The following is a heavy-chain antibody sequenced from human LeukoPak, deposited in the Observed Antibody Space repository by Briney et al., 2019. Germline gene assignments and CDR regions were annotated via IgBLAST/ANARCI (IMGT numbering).Heavy chain of an antibody. CDR2: IYHSGST. V-gene: IGHV4-38-2*02. D-gene: IGHD4-17*01. Sequence: SETLSLTCTVSGYSISSGYYWGWIRQPPGKGLEWIVSIYHSGSTYYNPSLKSRVTISVDTSKNQFSLKLSSVTAADTAVYYCARAPYYGDYVDYWGQGTLVTVSS. CDR3: ARAPYYGDYVDY. CDR1: GYSISSGYY. J-gene: IGHJ4*02.